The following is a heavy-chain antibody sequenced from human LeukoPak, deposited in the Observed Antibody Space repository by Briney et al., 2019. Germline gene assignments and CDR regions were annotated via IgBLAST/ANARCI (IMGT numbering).Heavy chain of an antibody. J-gene: IGHJ6*03. V-gene: IGHV4-59*01. D-gene: IGHD2-15*01. CDR2: IYYSGST. Sequence: SETLSLTCTVSGGSISSYYWSWIRQPPGKGLEWIGYIYYSGSTNYNPSLKSRVTISVDTSKNQFSLELSSVTAADTAVYYCAREVAYYYYMDVWGKGTTVTVSS. CDR1: GGSISSYY. CDR3: AREVAYYYYMDV.